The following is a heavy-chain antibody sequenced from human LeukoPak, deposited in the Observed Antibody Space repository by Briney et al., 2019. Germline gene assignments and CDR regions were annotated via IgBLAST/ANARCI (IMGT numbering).Heavy chain of an antibody. Sequence: SETLSLTCTVSGGSISSYYWSWIRQPPGKGLGWIGYIYYSGSTNYNPSLKSRVTISVDTSKNQFSLKLSPVTAADTAVYYCARDEGRDGYNSFWGQGTLVTVSS. D-gene: IGHD5-24*01. CDR3: ARDEGRDGYNSF. V-gene: IGHV4-59*01. CDR1: GGSISSYY. J-gene: IGHJ4*02. CDR2: IYYSGST.